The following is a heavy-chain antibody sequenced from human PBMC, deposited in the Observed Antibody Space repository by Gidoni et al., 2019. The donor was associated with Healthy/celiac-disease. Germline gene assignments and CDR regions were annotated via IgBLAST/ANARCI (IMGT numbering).Heavy chain of an antibody. CDR1: GFTFSSYA. Sequence: EVQLLESGGGLVQPGGSLRLSCAASGFTFSSYAMSWVRQAPGKGLEWVSAISGSGGSTYYADSVKGRFTISRDNSKNTLYLQMNSLRAEDTAVYYCAKVSPASGTGYCSSTSCRIGAFDIWGQGTMVTVLS. CDR3: AKVSPASGTGYCSSTSCRIGAFDI. D-gene: IGHD2-2*01. J-gene: IGHJ3*02. CDR2: ISGSGGST. V-gene: IGHV3-23*01.